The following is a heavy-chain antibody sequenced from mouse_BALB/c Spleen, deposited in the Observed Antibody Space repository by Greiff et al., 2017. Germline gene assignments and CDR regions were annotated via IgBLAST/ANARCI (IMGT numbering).Heavy chain of an antibody. D-gene: IGHD1-1*01. Sequence: QVQLKESGPGLVQPSQSLSITCTVSGFSLTSYGVHWVRQSPGKGLEWLGVIWSGGSTDYNAAFISRLSISKDNSKSQVFFKMNSLQADDTAIYYCVRNYGTGDGASWFAYWGQGTLVTVSA. V-gene: IGHV2-2-2*01. CDR1: GFSLTSYG. CDR2: IWSGGST. CDR3: VRNYGTGDGASWFAY. J-gene: IGHJ3*01.